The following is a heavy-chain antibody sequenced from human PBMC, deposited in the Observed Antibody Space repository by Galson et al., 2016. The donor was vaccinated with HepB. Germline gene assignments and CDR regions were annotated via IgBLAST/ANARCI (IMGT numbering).Heavy chain of an antibody. CDR1: LGSINDHN. J-gene: IGHJ4*02. CDR3: ATTLMAPPEDY. D-gene: IGHD5-24*01. Sequence: SETLSLTCTVLLGSINDHNWSWIRQPPGKGLEWIGQIHHSGSTTYNPSLTSRVTISIDTSKKPFSLNLRSVTAAYTAVYFCATTLMAPPEDYWGQGILVTVSS. V-gene: IGHV4-59*08. CDR2: IHHSGST.